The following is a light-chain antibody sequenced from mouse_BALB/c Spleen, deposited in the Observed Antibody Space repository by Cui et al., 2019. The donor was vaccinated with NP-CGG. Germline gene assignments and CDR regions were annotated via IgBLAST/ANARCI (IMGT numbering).Light chain of an antibody. CDR2: GTN. CDR3: ALWYSNHWV. V-gene: IGLV1*01. CDR1: TGAVTTSNY. J-gene: IGLJ1*01. Sequence: HAVVTHETALTTSPGETVTFTCRSSTGAVTTSNYANWVQEKPDHLFTGLIGGTNNRAPGVPARFSGSLIGDKAALTITGAQTEDEAIYFCALWYSNHWVFGGGTKLTVL.